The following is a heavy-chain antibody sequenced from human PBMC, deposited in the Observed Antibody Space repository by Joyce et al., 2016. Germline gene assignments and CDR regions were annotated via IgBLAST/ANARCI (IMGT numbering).Heavy chain of an antibody. Sequence: QVQLVQSGAEVKKSGSSVKVSCKASGGNFSEFAISWLRQAPGQGPGWMGGIVPMLGIPTYEPKFQGRVTVTADQTTTTAYMDLSSLRSEDTAIYFCARGSAKTTGYAFDMWGQGTMVTVSS. CDR3: ARGSAKTTGYAFDM. D-gene: IGHD1-14*01. J-gene: IGHJ3*02. CDR2: IVPMLGIP. V-gene: IGHV1-69*04. CDR1: GGNFSEFA.